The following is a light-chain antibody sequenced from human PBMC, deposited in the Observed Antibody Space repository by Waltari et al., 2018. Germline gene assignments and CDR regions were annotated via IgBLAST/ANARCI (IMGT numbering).Light chain of an antibody. V-gene: IGLV2-23*01. CDR2: DDN. Sequence: QSALTQPASVSGSPGQSITLSCTGTTRSVGNCNPVPCYQQYPGKAPKVMIYDDNRRPSGVSDRFSGSKSGNTASLTISGVQAEDEADYYCCSYAGSYTWVFGGGTKLTVL. CDR3: CSYAGSYTWV. J-gene: IGLJ3*02. CDR1: TRSVGNCNP.